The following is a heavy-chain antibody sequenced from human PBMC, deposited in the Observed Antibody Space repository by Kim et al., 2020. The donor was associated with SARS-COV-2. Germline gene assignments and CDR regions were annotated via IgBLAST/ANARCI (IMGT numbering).Heavy chain of an antibody. CDR1: GFTFSSYG. CDR3: AKPGGKEDFWSGKRDLDY. Sequence: GGSLRLSCAASGFTFSSYGMHWVRQAPGKGLEWVAVISYDGSTKYYADSVKGRFTISRDNSKNTLYLQMNSLRAEDTAVYYCAKPGGKEDFWSGKRDLDYWGQGTLVTVSS. J-gene: IGHJ4*02. CDR2: ISYDGSTK. V-gene: IGHV3-30*18. D-gene: IGHD3-3*01.